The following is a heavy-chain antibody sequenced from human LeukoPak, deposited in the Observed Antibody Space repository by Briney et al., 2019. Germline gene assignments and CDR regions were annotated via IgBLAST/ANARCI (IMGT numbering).Heavy chain of an antibody. J-gene: IGHJ3*02. CDR1: GFTFSSYA. CDR3: ARDKQQHTREPIDAFDI. D-gene: IGHD6-13*01. Sequence: AGGSLRLSCVASGFTFSSYAMHWVRQAPGKGLEWVAAISYDGSNKYYADSVKGRFTISRDNSKNTLYVQMNSLRAEDTAVYYCARDKQQHTREPIDAFDIWGQGTMVTVSS. CDR2: ISYDGSNK. V-gene: IGHV3-30-3*01.